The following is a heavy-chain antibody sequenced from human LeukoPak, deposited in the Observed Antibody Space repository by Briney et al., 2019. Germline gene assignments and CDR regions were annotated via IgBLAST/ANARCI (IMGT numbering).Heavy chain of an antibody. J-gene: IGHJ4*02. CDR1: GGSFSGYY. CDR2: INHSGST. D-gene: IGHD3-22*01. CDR3: ARGFPHDITMIVVVISGAFDY. V-gene: IGHV4-34*01. Sequence: PSETLSLTCAVYGGSFSGYYWSWIRQPPGKGLEWIGEINHSGSTNYNPSLKSRVTISVDTSKNQFSLKLSSVTAADTAVYYCARGFPHDITMIVVVISGAFDYWGQGTLVTVSS.